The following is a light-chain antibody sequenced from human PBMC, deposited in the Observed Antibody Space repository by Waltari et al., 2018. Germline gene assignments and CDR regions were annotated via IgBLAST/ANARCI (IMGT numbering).Light chain of an antibody. V-gene: IGKV3-20*01. CDR1: QSVGRS. J-gene: IGKJ1*01. CDR3: QMYVRLPAT. Sequence: EIVLTQSPGTLSLSPGERATLSCRASQSVGRSLTWYQQRHGQAPRLLLYDASTRATGIPDRFSGGGSGTDFSLTISRLEPEDFAVYYCQMYVRLPATFGQGTKVEI. CDR2: DAS.